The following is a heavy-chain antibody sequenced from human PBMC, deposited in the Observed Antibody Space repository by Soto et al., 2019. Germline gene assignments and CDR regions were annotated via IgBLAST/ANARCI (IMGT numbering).Heavy chain of an antibody. CDR1: GGSLRGSY. CDR3: ARGHIPVYGPVPDYFDS. V-gene: IGHV4-34*02. D-gene: IGHD2-21*01. J-gene: IGHJ4*02. Sequence: QVHLQQWGAGLLKPSETLSLTCGVYGGSLRGSYWSWIRQPPGKALEWLGKVTHSGSTTFNPSLKSRFSVSVDTSDNQFSLKLTSVTAADTAVYYCARGHIPVYGPVPDYFDSWGQGTLVTVSS. CDR2: VTHSGST.